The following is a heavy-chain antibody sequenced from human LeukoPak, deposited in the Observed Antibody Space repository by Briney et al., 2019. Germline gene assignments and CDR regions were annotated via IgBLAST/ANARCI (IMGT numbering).Heavy chain of an antibody. D-gene: IGHD2-15*01. Sequence: TGGSLRLSCAASGFTFSSYSMNWVRQAPGKWLEWVSSIISSSSYIYYADSVKGRFTISRDNAKNSLYLQMNSLRAEDTAVYYCARGAVVVVAATPSWFDPWGQGTLVTVSS. CDR2: IISSSSYI. V-gene: IGHV3-21*01. CDR3: ARGAVVVVAATPSWFDP. CDR1: GFTFSSYS. J-gene: IGHJ5*02.